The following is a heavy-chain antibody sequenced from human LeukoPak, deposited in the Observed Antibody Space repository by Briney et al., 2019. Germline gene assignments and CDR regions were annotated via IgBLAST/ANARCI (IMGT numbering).Heavy chain of an antibody. CDR2: INWNGGST. Sequence: GGSLRLSCAASGFTFSSYAMSWVRQAPGKGLEWVSGINWNGGSTGYADSVKGRFTISRDNAKNSLYLQMNSLRAEDTAVYYCAKCLWPPRNFDYWGQGTLVTVSS. D-gene: IGHD2-21*01. CDR3: AKCLWPPRNFDY. J-gene: IGHJ4*02. V-gene: IGHV3-20*04. CDR1: GFTFSSYA.